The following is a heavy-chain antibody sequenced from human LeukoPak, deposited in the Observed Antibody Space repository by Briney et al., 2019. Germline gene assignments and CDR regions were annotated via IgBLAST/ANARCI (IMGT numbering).Heavy chain of an antibody. Sequence: SETLSLTCAVSAASISNYYWSWMRQAPGKGLEWIGYISTSGSTNYNPSLKSRVSISLDTSKNRFSLNLNFVTAADTAVYYCASPGSGYRYTFDYWGQGALVTVSS. J-gene: IGHJ4*02. CDR2: ISTSGST. D-gene: IGHD3-22*01. CDR1: AASISNYY. V-gene: IGHV4-4*09. CDR3: ASPGSGYRYTFDY.